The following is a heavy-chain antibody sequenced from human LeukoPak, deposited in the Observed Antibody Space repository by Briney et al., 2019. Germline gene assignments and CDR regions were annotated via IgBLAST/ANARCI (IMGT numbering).Heavy chain of an antibody. CDR2: SNSDGSWT. Sequence: PGGALRLSCAASGNYWMHWFRQAPGKGLVWVSHSNSDGSWTSYAESVKGRFTISKDNAKNTVYLQMNSLRAEDTAVYYCLSFYATYWGRGTLVTVSS. CDR3: LSFYATY. D-gene: IGHD2/OR15-2a*01. CDR1: GNYW. J-gene: IGHJ4*02. V-gene: IGHV3-74*01.